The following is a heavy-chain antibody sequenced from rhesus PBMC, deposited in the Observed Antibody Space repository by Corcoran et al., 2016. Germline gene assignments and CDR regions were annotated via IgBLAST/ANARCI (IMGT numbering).Heavy chain of an antibody. V-gene: IGHV4-106*01. D-gene: IGHD1-44*01. J-gene: IGHJ4*01. Sequence: QVQLQESGPGLVRPPETLSLTCVVSGASTRETYYWSRVRHPPGKGLEWIGYIGVSAGRPSYNPSLDCRVTISTATSLSQFSLKLDSVTVADTAVYYCTRGPWYVVGTSMVYWGQGVQVTVSS. CDR2: IGVSAGRP. CDR1: GASTRETYY. CDR3: TRGPWYVVGTSMVY.